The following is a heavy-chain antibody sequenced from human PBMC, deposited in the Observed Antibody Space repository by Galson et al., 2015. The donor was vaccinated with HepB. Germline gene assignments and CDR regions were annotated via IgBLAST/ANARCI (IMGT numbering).Heavy chain of an antibody. J-gene: IGHJ4*02. D-gene: IGHD6-13*01. CDR1: GFTFSSYS. Sequence: SLRLSCAASGFTFSSYSMNWVRQAPGKGLEWVSSISSSSSYIYYADSVKGRFTISRDNAKNSLYLQMNSLRAEDTAVYYCATHGYSSSWYVYYWGQGTLVTVSS. CDR3: ATHGYSSSWYVYY. V-gene: IGHV3-21*01. CDR2: ISSSSSYI.